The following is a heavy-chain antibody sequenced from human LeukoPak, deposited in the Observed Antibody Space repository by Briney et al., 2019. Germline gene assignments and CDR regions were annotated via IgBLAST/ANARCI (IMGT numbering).Heavy chain of an antibody. CDR3: AARYSSSSVGY. D-gene: IGHD6-6*01. CDR1: GFTFSDYC. CDR2: ISSSGSTI. V-gene: IGHV3-11*04. Sequence: PGGSLRLSCAASGFTFSDYCVSWIRQAPGKGLEWVSYISSSGSTIYYADSVKGRFTISRDNAKNSLYLQMNSLRAEDTAVYYCAARYSSSSVGYWGQGTLVTVSS. J-gene: IGHJ4*02.